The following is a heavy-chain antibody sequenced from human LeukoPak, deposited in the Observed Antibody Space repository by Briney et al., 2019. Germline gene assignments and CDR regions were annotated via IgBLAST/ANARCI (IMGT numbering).Heavy chain of an antibody. CDR2: INPSGGST. CDR1: GYTFTSYY. J-gene: IGHJ6*02. V-gene: IGHV1-46*01. D-gene: IGHD3-10*01. Sequence: ASVKVSCKASGYTFTSYYMHWVRQAPGQGLEWMGIINPSGGSTSYAQKFQGRVTMTRDTSTSTVYMELSSLRSEDTAVYYCASPSGYYHGSGSYYSGGYYYYYGMDVWGQGTTVTVSS. CDR3: ASPSGYYHGSGSYYSGGYYYYYGMDV.